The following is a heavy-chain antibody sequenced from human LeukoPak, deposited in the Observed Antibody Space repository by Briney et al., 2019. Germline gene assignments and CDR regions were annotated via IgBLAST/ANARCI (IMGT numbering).Heavy chain of an antibody. V-gene: IGHV3-21*04. J-gene: IGHJ4*03. D-gene: IGHD3-10*01. CDR3: AREATSSYY. CDR1: GFTFNSYS. Sequence: GVSLRLSCSASGFTFNSYSLTWVRQAPGKGLEWVSSISSSGSYTMYAASVKGRFTISRDTAKNSLYLRMTSLRAEDTAVYYCAREATSSYYWGHGILVTASS. CDR2: ISSSGSYT.